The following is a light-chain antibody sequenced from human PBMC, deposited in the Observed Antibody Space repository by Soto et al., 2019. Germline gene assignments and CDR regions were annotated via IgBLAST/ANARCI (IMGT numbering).Light chain of an antibody. CDR1: QSVSSSY. J-gene: IGKJ4*01. CDR3: QQYGSSLLT. V-gene: IGKV3-20*01. CDR2: GAS. Sequence: EIVLTQSPGTLSLSPGERATLSCRASQSVSSSYLAWYQQTPGQAPRLLIYGASTRAIGIPDRFSGSGSGTDFTLTITRLEPEDFAVYYCQQYGSSLLTFGGGTKVEIK.